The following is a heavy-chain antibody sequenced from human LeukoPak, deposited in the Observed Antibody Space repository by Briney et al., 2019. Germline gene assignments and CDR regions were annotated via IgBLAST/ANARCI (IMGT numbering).Heavy chain of an antibody. D-gene: IGHD3-22*01. Sequence: PGRSLRLSCAASGFIFSNYGIHWVRQAPGKGLEWVAVISSDGSNTYYADSVKGRFTISRDNSKNTLYLQMNSLRAEDTAVYYCAKDWSMIVVVTDYWGQGTLVTVSS. J-gene: IGHJ4*02. V-gene: IGHV3-30*18. CDR2: ISSDGSNT. CDR3: AKDWSMIVVVTDY. CDR1: GFIFSNYG.